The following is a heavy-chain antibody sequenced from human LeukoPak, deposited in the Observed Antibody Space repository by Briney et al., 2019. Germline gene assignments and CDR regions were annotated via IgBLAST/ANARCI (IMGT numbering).Heavy chain of an antibody. V-gene: IGHV3-33*01. CDR3: ARDGHPYCGGDCYFDY. Sequence: GGSLRLSCAASGFTFSSYGMHWVRQAPXXXXEWVAVIWYDGSNKYYADSVKGRFTISRDNSKNTLYLQMNSLRAEDTAVYYCARDGHPYCGGDCYFDYWGQGTLVTVSS. CDR1: GFTFSSYG. J-gene: IGHJ4*02. CDR2: IWYDGSNK. D-gene: IGHD2-21*02.